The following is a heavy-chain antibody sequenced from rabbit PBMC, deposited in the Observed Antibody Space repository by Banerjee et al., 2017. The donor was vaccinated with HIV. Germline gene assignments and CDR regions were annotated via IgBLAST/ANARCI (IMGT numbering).Heavy chain of an antibody. CDR3: ARDRGAGSGIHPYYFNL. CDR1: GFDFSSYYY. V-gene: IGHV1S40*01. D-gene: IGHD4-2*01. Sequence: QSLEESGGDLVKPGASLTLTCTASGFDFSSYYYMCWVRQAPGKRPEWIACIAGGSSDRNFYASWAKGRFTISKTSSTTVTLQMTGLTAADTATYFCARDRGAGSGIHPYYFNLWGPGTLVTVS. CDR2: IAGGSSDRN. J-gene: IGHJ4*01.